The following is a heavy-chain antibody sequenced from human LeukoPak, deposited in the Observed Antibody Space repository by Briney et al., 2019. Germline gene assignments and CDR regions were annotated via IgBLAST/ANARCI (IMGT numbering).Heavy chain of an antibody. J-gene: IGHJ4*02. D-gene: IGHD6-13*01. CDR1: GYSFTGYY. CDR2: ISPHSGET. CDR3: AREGAFGDSSSWYAGVTQPNFDY. V-gene: IGHV1-18*04. Sequence: ASVKVSCKASGYSFTGYYIHWVRQAPGQGLEWMAWISPHSGETNSTHKFQGRVTMTTDTSTSTAYMELRSLRSDDTAVYYCAREGAFGDSSSWYAGVTQPNFDYWGQGTLVTVSS.